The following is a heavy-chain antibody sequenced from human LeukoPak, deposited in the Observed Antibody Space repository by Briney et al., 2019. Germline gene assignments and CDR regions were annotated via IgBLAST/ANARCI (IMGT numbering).Heavy chain of an antibody. CDR3: AKGHGDSSGYYYFDS. J-gene: IGHJ4*02. Sequence: GGSLRLSRAASGFTFSSYWMSWVRQAPGKGLEWVSVISYSGGSTYYADSVKGRFTISRDNSKNMLYLHMNSLRAEDTAVYYCAKGHGDSSGYYYFDSWGQGTLVTVSS. V-gene: IGHV3-23*01. CDR1: GFTFSSYW. D-gene: IGHD3-22*01. CDR2: ISYSGGST.